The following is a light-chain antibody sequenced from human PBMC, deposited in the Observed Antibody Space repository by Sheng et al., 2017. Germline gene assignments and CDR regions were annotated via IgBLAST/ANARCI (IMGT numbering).Light chain of an antibody. Sequence: QSALTQPPSASGSPGQSVTISCTGTSSDVGRYNSVSWYQHHPGKAPRLMIYDVTKRPSGVPDRFSDSKSGNTASLTVSGLRADDEADYYCSSYADSNNLVFGGGTELTVL. CDR1: SSDVGRYNS. V-gene: IGLV2-8*01. CDR3: SSYADSNNLV. CDR2: DVT. J-gene: IGLJ2*01.